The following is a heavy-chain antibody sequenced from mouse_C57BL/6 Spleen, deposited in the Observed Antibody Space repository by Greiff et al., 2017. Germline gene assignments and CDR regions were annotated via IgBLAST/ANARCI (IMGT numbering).Heavy chain of an antibody. V-gene: IGHV5-12*01. CDR3: ARHREAMDY. CDR2: ISNGGGST. J-gene: IGHJ4*01. Sequence: RLEWVAYISNGGGSTYYPDTVKGRFTISRDNAKNTLYLQMSRLKSEDTAMYYCARHREAMDYWGQGTSVTVSS.